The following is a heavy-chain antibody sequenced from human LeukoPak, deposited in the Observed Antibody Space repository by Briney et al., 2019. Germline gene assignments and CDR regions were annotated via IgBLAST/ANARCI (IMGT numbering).Heavy chain of an antibody. CDR2: SSM. D-gene: IGHD2-21*01. CDR1: GFTFARSE. CDR3: ARAGDKGTAKWYFDL. Sequence: GGSLRLSCAAAGFTFARSEMNWVRQAPGKGLEWISSSSMYYADSVKGRFTISRENAKQTLYLQMNSLRPEDTAVYYCARAGDKGTAKWYFDLWGRGTLVTVSS. J-gene: IGHJ2*01. V-gene: IGHV3-48*03.